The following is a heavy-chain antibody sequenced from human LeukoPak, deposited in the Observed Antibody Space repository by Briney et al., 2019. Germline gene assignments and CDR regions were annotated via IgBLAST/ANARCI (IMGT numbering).Heavy chain of an antibody. Sequence: GGSLRLSCAASGFTFSSYAMSWVRQAPGKGLEWVSAISGSGGSTYYADSVKGRFTISRDNAKNSLYLQMNSLRAEDTAVYYCARDHGYSSSWYTAYAHWGQGTLVTVSS. V-gene: IGHV3-23*01. CDR3: ARDHGYSSSWYTAYAH. CDR1: GFTFSSYA. CDR2: ISGSGGST. D-gene: IGHD6-13*01. J-gene: IGHJ4*02.